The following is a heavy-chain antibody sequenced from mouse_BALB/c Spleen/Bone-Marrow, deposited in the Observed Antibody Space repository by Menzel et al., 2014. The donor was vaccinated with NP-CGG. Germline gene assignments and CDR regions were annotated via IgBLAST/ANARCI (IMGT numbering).Heavy chain of an antibody. CDR1: GYTFTSYW. CDR3: ARGYGNSVAWFAY. J-gene: IGHJ3*01. V-gene: IGHV1S81*02. CDR2: INPSNGLA. D-gene: IGHD2-10*02. Sequence: VQGVESGAELVKPGASVNLSCKASGYTFTSYWVYWVKQRPGQGLEWIGEINPSNGLANYNEKFKNKATLTVDKSTSTAYMQVSSLTSEDSAVYYCARGYGNSVAWFAYWGQGTLVTVSA.